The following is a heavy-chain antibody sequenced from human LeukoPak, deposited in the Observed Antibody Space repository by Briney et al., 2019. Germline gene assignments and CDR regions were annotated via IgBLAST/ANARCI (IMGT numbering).Heavy chain of an antibody. CDR3: AKSRVGATPCPLDY. CDR1: GFTFSSYA. V-gene: IGHV3-23*01. CDR2: VSGSGGST. J-gene: IGHJ4*02. D-gene: IGHD1-26*01. Sequence: GGSLRLSCAASGFTFSSYAMSWVRQAPGKGLEWVSAVSGSGGSTYYADSVKGRFTISRDNSKNTLYLQMNSLRAEDTAVYYCAKSRVGATPCPLDYWGQGTLVTVSS.